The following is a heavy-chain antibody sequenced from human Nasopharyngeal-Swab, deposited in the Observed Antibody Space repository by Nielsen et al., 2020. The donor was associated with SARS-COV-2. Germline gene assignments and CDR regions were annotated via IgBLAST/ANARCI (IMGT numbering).Heavy chain of an antibody. D-gene: IGHD6-19*01. Sequence: VRQAPGKGLEWVSAISGSGGSTYYADSVKGRFTISRDNSKNTLYLQMNSLRAEDTAVYYCVVSPRAVADAFDYWGQGTLVTVSS. V-gene: IGHV3-23*01. CDR3: VVSPRAVADAFDY. CDR2: ISGSGGST. J-gene: IGHJ4*02.